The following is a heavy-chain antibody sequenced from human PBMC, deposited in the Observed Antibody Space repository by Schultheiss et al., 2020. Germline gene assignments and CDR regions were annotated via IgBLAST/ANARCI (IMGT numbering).Heavy chain of an antibody. CDR1: GFTFSSYA. V-gene: IGHV3-30-3*01. CDR3: ARDHGDYDYYYYGMDV. D-gene: IGHD4-17*01. Sequence: GESLKISCAASGFTFSSYAMHWVRQAPGKGLEWVAVISYDGSNKYYADSVKGRFTISRDNSKNTLYLQMNSLRAEDTAVYYCARDHGDYDYYYYGMDVWGQGTTVTVSS. J-gene: IGHJ6*02. CDR2: ISYDGSNK.